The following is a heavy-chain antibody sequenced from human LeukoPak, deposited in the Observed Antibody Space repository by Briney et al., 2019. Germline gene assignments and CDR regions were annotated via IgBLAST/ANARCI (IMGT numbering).Heavy chain of an antibody. CDR2: IKEDGSAK. J-gene: IGHJ4*02. Sequence: GGSLRLSCEASGFTFSNYWMSWVRRAPGKGLEWVANIKEDGSAKYYVDSVKGRFTISRDNAKSSLYLQMNSLRAEDTSVYYCATYSGSSSMDFWGQGTLVTVSP. CDR3: ATYSGSSSMDF. D-gene: IGHD1-26*01. V-gene: IGHV3-7*01. CDR1: GFTFSNYW.